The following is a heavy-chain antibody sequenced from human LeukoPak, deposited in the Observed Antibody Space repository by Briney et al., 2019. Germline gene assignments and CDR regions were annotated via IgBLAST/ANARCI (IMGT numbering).Heavy chain of an antibody. CDR3: ARDIGSGWGNYFDY. CDR2: ISYDGSNK. V-gene: IGHV3-30-3*01. CDR1: GFTFSSYA. Sequence: GGSLRLSCAASGFTFSSYAMHWVRQGPGKGLEWVAVISYDGSNKYYADSVKGRFTISRDNSKNTLYLQMNSLRAEDTAVYYCARDIGSGWGNYFDYWGQGTLVTVSS. D-gene: IGHD6-19*01. J-gene: IGHJ4*02.